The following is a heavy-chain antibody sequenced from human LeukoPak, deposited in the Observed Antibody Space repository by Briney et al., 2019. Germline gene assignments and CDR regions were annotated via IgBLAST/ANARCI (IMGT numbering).Heavy chain of an antibody. CDR2: ISYDGSNK. CDR1: GFTFSSYA. D-gene: IGHD3-10*02. CDR3: AKDHVGGWGLFDY. Sequence: GGSLRLSCAASGFTFSSYAMHWVRQAPGKGLEWVAVISYDGSNKYYADSVKGRFTISRDNSKNTLYLQMNSLRAEDTAVYYCAKDHVGGWGLFDYWGQGTLVTVSS. V-gene: IGHV3-30-3*01. J-gene: IGHJ4*02.